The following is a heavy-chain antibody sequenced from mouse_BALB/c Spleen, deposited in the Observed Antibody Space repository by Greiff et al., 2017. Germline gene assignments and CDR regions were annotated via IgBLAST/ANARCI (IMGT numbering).Heavy chain of an antibody. V-gene: IGHV1-69*01. J-gene: IGHJ3*01. Sequence: VQLQQPGAELVMPGASVKMSCKASGYTFTDYWMHWVKQRPGQGLEWIGAIDTSDSYTSYNQKFKGKATLTVDESSSTAYMQLSSLTSEDSAVYYCARLDGYYPWFAYWGQGTLVTVSA. CDR1: GYTFTDYW. D-gene: IGHD2-3*01. CDR2: IDTSDSYT. CDR3: ARLDGYYPWFAY.